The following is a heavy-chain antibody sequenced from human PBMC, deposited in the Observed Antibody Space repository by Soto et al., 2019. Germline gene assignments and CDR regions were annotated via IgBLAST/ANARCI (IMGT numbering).Heavy chain of an antibody. J-gene: IGHJ1*01. CDR2: IYSGGTT. CDR3: ARGEADNVLVPASVPICHH. CDR1: GFTVRSNY. V-gene: IGHV3-66*01. D-gene: IGHD2-2*01. Sequence: EVQLVESGGGLVQPGGSLRLSCAASGFTVRSNYMNWVRPAPGKGLEWVSVIYSGGTTYYTDSVKVRFIISRDNSETTLYRQMNSLCAEDTAVYYCARGEADNVLVPASVPICHHGVPSTMVTVAS.